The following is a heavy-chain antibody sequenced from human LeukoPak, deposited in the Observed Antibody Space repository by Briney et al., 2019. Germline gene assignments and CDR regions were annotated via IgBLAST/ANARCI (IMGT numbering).Heavy chain of an antibody. CDR2: IYTSGST. CDR1: GGSISSGSYY. Sequence: PSETLSLTCTVSGGSISSGSYYWSWIRQPAGKGLEWIGRIYTSGSTNYNPSLKSRVTISVDTSKNQFSLKLSSVTAADTAVYYCARAYYYYYYMDVWGKGTTVTVSS. V-gene: IGHV4-61*02. CDR3: ARAYYYYYYMDV. J-gene: IGHJ6*03.